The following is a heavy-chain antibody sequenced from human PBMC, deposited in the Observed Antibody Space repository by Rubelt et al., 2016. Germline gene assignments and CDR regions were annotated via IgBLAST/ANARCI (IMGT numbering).Heavy chain of an antibody. J-gene: IGHJ2*01. CDR2: ISGSGGST. CDR3: ARDSPNPYWYFDL. CDR1: GFTFSSYA. Sequence: EVQLVESGGGLVQPGGSLRLSCAASGFTFSSYAMSWVRQAPGKGLEWVSVISGSGGSTYYADSVKGRFSISRDNSKNTLYLQMNSLRAEDTAVYYCARDSPNPYWYFDLWGRGTLVTVSS. V-gene: IGHV3-23*04.